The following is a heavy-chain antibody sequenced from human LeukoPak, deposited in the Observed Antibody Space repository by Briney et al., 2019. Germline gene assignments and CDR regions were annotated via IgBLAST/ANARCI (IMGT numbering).Heavy chain of an antibody. CDR2: IKLDGSEQ. D-gene: IGHD6-6*01. J-gene: IGHJ4*02. CDR1: GFTFSRYW. Sequence: PGGSLRLSCAASGFTFSRYWMYWVRQAPGKGLEWVASIKLDGSEQYYVDSVKGRFTISRDNAKSSLYLQMNSLRAEDTAVYYCARAPARARLDYCGQGTLVTVSS. CDR3: ARAPARARLDY. V-gene: IGHV3-7*01.